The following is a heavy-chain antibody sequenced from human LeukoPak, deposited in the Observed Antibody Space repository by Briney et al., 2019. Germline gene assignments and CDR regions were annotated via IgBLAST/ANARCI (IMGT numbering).Heavy chain of an antibody. Sequence: GASVKVSCKASGYTFSSYDISWVRQAPGHGLEWMGWISPYNGNTNYAQRLQGRVTLTTDTSTSTAYMELRSLRSDDTAVYYCAREASHSNPPYWGQGTLVTVSS. CDR3: AREASHSNPPY. CDR2: ISPYNGNT. D-gene: IGHD6-13*01. J-gene: IGHJ4*02. CDR1: GYTFSSYD. V-gene: IGHV1-18*01.